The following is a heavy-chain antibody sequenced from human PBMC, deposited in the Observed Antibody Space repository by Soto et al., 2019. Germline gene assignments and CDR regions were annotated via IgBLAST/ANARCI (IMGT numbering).Heavy chain of an antibody. CDR1: GFSLSTTGVG. J-gene: IGHJ4*02. Sequence: QITLKESGPTLVKPTQTLTLTCTFSGFSLSTTGVGVGWIRQPPGKALDWLALIYWDDDKRYSPSLKSRLTIPKDTSQNQVVLTMTNMDPIATATYHSVHASPPTTGVDYWGQGTLVTVSS. CDR2: IYWDDDK. CDR3: VHASPPTTGVDY. D-gene: IGHD2-8*02. V-gene: IGHV2-5*02.